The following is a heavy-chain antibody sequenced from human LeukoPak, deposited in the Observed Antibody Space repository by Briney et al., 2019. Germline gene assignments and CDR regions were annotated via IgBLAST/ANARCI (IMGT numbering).Heavy chain of an antibody. CDR3: ASLSSSGYYYYYMDV. Sequence: GGSLRLSCAASGFMLSSESMNWVRQGPGKGLEWLSYISSSSDTIHYADSVKGRFTISRDNAKNSLYLQMNSLRAEDTAVYYCASLSSSGYYYYYMDVWGKGTTVTVSS. CDR2: ISSSSDTI. J-gene: IGHJ6*03. V-gene: IGHV3-48*04. CDR1: GFMLSSES. D-gene: IGHD6-6*01.